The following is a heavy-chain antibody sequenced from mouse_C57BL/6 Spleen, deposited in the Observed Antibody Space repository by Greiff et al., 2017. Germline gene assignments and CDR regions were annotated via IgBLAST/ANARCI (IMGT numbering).Heavy chain of an antibody. J-gene: IGHJ1*03. CDR3: ASPYNWYFDV. CDR2: IDPSDSYT. D-gene: IGHD2-12*01. Sequence: QVQLQQPGAELVMPGASVKLSCKASGYTFTSYWMHWVKQRPGQGLEWIGEIDPSDSYTNYNQKFKGKSTLTVDKSSSTAYMQLSSLTSEDSAVYYCASPYNWYFDVWGTGTTVTVSS. V-gene: IGHV1-69*01. CDR1: GYTFTSYW.